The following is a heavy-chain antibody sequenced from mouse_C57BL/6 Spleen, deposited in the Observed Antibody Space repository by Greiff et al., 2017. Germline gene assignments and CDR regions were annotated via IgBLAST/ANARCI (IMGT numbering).Heavy chain of an antibody. CDR3: ASHTRWLGFAY. J-gene: IGHJ3*01. CDR2: IWSGGSS. CDR1: GFSFTSYG. Sequence: VQLQQSGPGLVQPSQSLSITCTVSGFSFTSYGVHWVRQSPGKSLEWLGVIWSGGSSAYNAAFISRLSISKDNSKRQVFFKRNSLQADDTAIYYCASHTRWLGFAYWGQGTLVTVSA. D-gene: IGHD2-3*01. V-gene: IGHV2-2*01.